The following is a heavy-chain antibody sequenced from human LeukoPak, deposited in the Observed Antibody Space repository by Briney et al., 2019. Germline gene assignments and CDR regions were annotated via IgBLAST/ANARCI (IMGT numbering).Heavy chain of an antibody. Sequence: PGGSLRLSCAASGFTFSSYAMHWVRQAPGKGPEWVAVISYDGSNKYYADSVKGRFIISRDNSKNTLYLQMNSLRAEDTAVYYCARVVLIAAAGMIFDYWGQGTLVTVSS. J-gene: IGHJ4*02. V-gene: IGHV3-30*04. CDR3: ARVVLIAAAGMIFDY. CDR1: GFTFSSYA. CDR2: ISYDGSNK. D-gene: IGHD6-13*01.